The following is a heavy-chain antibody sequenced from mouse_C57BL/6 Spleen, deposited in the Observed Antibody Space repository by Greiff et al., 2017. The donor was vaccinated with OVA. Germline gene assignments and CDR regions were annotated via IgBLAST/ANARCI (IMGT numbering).Heavy chain of an antibody. CDR3: ARERDYYGSSYGAMDY. CDR2: ISYDGSN. CDR1: GYSITSGYY. V-gene: IGHV3-6*01. D-gene: IGHD1-1*01. Sequence: ESGPGLVKPSQSLSLTCSVTGYSITSGYYWNWIRQFPGNKLEWMGYISYDGSNNYNPSLKNRISITRDTSKNQFFLKLNSVTTEDTATYYCARERDYYGSSYGAMDYWGQGTSVTVSS. J-gene: IGHJ4*01.